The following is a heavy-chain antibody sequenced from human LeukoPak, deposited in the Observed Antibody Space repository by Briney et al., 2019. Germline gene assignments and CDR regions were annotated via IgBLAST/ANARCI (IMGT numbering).Heavy chain of an antibody. CDR3: ARTTTPHYYGSGSYALGY. D-gene: IGHD3-10*01. CDR2: ISYDGSNK. V-gene: IGHV3-30-3*01. Sequence: GGSLRLSCAASGFTFSTYAMHWVRQGPGKGLGWVAVISYDGSNKYYADSVKGRFTISRDNSKNTLYLQMSSLSAEDAAVYYCARTTTPHYYGSGSYALGYWGQGTLVTVPS. J-gene: IGHJ4*02. CDR1: GFTFSTYA.